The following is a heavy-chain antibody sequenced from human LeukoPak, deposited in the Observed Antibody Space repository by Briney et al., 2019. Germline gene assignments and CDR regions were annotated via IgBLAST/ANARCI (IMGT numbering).Heavy chain of an antibody. Sequence: ASVKVSCKASGGPFNSYDINWVRQAAGHGLEWMGWINPNSGSSDYAQKFQGRVTITADTSISTAYMELNNLRAEDTAVYYSARLVACDSTNCYSPDNWFDPWGQGTLVTVSS. CDR3: ARLVACDSTNCYSPDNWFDP. V-gene: IGHV1-8*01. J-gene: IGHJ5*02. CDR2: INPNSGSS. CDR1: GGPFNSYD. D-gene: IGHD2-2*01.